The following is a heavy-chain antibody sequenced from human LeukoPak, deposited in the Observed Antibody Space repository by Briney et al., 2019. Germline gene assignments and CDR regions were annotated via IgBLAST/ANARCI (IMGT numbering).Heavy chain of an antibody. CDR3: AKDQGTTGTACCGMDV. CDR1: GFTFSTYG. D-gene: IGHD1-1*01. CDR2: IRNDGSDK. Sequence: GGSLRLSCAASGFTFSTYGMHWVRQAPGKGLEWVAFIRNDGSDKYYADSVTGRFTISRDNFKNTLYLQMNSLRAEDTAVYYCAKDQGTTGTACCGMDVWGQGTTVTVSS. J-gene: IGHJ6*02. V-gene: IGHV3-30*02.